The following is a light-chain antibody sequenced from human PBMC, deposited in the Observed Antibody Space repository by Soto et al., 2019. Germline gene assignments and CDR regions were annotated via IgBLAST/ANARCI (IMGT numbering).Light chain of an antibody. Sequence: EIVMTQSPATLSVSPGEGATLSCRASQSVSSNLAWYQQKPGQAPRLLIYAASTRATGIPARFRGSGSGTEFTLTITRLQSDDFAVIYCQQYNNWPPLTFGGGTKVEIK. CDR2: AAS. CDR3: QQYNNWPPLT. V-gene: IGKV3-15*01. J-gene: IGKJ4*01. CDR1: QSVSSN.